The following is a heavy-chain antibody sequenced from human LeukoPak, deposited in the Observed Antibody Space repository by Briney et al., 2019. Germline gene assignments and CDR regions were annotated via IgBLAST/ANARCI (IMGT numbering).Heavy chain of an antibody. CDR1: GFTFSSYA. V-gene: IGHV3-23*01. CDR3: AKIGWLKHYFDY. Sequence: GGSLRLSCAASGFTFSSYAMSWVHQAPGKRLERVSAISGSGGSTYYADSVKGRFTISRDNSKNTLYLQMNSLRAEDTAVYYCAKIGWLKHYFDYWGQGTLVTVSS. D-gene: IGHD6-19*01. J-gene: IGHJ4*02. CDR2: ISGSGGST.